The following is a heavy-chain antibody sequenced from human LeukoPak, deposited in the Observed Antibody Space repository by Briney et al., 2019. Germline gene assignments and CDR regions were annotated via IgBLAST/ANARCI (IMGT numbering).Heavy chain of an antibody. CDR1: GGTFSSYA. Sequence: ASVKVSCKASGGTFSSYAISWVRQAPGQGLEWMGGIIPIFGTANYAQKFQGRVTITADESTSTAYMELSSLRSEDTAVYYCAREGGLPEGAIDYWGQGTLVTVSS. V-gene: IGHV1-69*13. CDR3: AREGGLPEGAIDY. J-gene: IGHJ4*02. D-gene: IGHD3-16*01. CDR2: IIPIFGTA.